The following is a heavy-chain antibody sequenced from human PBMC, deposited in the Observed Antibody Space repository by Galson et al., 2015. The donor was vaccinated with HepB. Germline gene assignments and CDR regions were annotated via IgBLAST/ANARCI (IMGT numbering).Heavy chain of an antibody. CDR1: GYTFTGYY. CDR3: ARGGFRLGELSLSLVGDNWFDP. Sequence: SVKVSCKASGYTFTGYYMHWVRQAPGQGLEWMGWINPNSGGTNYAQKFQGWVTMTRDTSISTAYMELSRLRSDDTAVYYCARGGFRLGELSLSLVGDNWFDPWGQGTLVTVSS. J-gene: IGHJ5*02. V-gene: IGHV1-2*04. CDR2: INPNSGGT. D-gene: IGHD3-16*02.